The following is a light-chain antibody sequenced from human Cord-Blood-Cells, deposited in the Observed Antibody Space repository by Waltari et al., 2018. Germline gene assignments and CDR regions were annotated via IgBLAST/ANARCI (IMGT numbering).Light chain of an antibody. V-gene: IGKV3-11*01. Sequence: EIVLTQSPATLSLSPGERATLSCRASQSVSSYLAWYQQKPGQAPRLLIYDASNRATGRPARFSGSCSWTDFTLTISSLAPEDFAVYCCQQRSNWLTFGGGTKVEIK. CDR3: QQRSNWLT. CDR2: DAS. CDR1: QSVSSY. J-gene: IGKJ4*01.